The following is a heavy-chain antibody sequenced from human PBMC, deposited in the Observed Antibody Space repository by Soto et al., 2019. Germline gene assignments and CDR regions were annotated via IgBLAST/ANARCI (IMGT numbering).Heavy chain of an antibody. Sequence: EVKLVESGGGLVKPGGSLRLSCAASGFNFNEDWISWVRQAPGKGLEWVGRIKGSVDGATTDYAPPVNGRFTISRDDSKNTLYLQMNSLRTEDTARYYCTTDDTSGYYFHYWGQGTLVTVSS. J-gene: IGHJ4*02. CDR3: TTDDTSGYYFHY. V-gene: IGHV3-15*01. D-gene: IGHD3-22*01. CDR1: GFNFNEDW. CDR2: IKGSVDGATT.